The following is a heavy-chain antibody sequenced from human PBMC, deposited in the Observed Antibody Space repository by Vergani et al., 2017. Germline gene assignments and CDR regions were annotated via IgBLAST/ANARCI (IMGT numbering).Heavy chain of an antibody. V-gene: IGHV3-23*04. CDR1: GFTFNSYA. J-gene: IGHJ3*01. CDR3: AKVCGSTSCPYAGGAYDV. D-gene: IGHD2-2*01. CDR2: INNNGGST. Sequence: EVQLVESGGGLVQPGGSLRLSCAASGFTFNSYAMTWVRQAPGKGLEWVSGINNNGGSTYYADSVKGRFTISRDNSKNTLYLQMTDLRAEATATYYCAKVCGSTSCPYAGGAYDVWGHGTMVTVSS.